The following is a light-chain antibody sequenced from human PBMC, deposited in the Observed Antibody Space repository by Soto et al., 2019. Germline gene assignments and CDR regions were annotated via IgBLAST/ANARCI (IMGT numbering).Light chain of an antibody. Sequence: DMVMTQSPATLSVSPGERATLSCRASQSVSSSLAWYQQKPGRSPRLLIYGASTRAIGIPARFSGSGSGTEFTLTIRSLQPDDFATYYCQQYDSSSPTFGQGTKLEIK. CDR1: QSVSSS. CDR3: QQYDSSSPT. V-gene: IGKV3-15*01. CDR2: GAS. J-gene: IGKJ2*01.